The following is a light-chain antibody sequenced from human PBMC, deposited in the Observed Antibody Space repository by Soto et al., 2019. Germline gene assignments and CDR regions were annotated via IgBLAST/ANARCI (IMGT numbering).Light chain of an antibody. CDR2: EVS. J-gene: IGLJ2*01. CDR1: SSDVGGYNY. V-gene: IGLV2-8*01. CDR3: SAYAGSNDFVV. Sequence: QSALTQPPSASGSPGQSVTISCTGTSSDVGGYNYVSWYQQHPGKAPKLMIYEVSKRPSGVPERFLGSKSGNTASLTVSGLQVEDEAEYYCSAYAGSNDFVVFGGGTMLTVL.